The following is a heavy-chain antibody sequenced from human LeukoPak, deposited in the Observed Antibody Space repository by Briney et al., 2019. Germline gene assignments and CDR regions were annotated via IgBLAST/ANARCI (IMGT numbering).Heavy chain of an antibody. CDR1: GFTFSSYS. CDR3: ARVVELWFGELSDIDY. J-gene: IGHJ4*02. Sequence: GGSLRLSCAASGFTFSSYSMNWVRQAPGKGLEWVSSISSSSSYIYYADSVKGRFTISRDNAKNSLYLQMNSQRAEDTAVYYCARVVELWFGELSDIDYWGQGTLVTVSS. V-gene: IGHV3-21*01. D-gene: IGHD3-10*01. CDR2: ISSSSSYI.